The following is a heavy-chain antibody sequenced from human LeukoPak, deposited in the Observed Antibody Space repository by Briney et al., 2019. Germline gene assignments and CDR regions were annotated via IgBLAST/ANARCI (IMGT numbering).Heavy chain of an antibody. Sequence: SETLSLTCTVSGGSISSYYWSWLRQPPGKGLEWSGYIYYSGSTNYNPSLKSRVTISVDTSKNQFSLKLSSVTAADTAVYYCARDSPNYYDSSGYYSDWFDHWGQGTLVTVSS. CDR1: GGSISSYY. CDR3: ARDSPNYYDSSGYYSDWFDH. J-gene: IGHJ5*02. CDR2: IYYSGST. V-gene: IGHV4-59*01. D-gene: IGHD3-22*01.